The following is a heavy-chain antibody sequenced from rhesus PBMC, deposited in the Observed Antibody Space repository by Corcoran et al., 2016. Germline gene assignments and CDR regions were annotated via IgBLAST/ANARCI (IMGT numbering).Heavy chain of an antibody. CDR2: ISGSRGSI. Sequence: QVHLQESGPGLVKPSETLSLTCAVSGVSFSDYYWVWLRPPPGKGLEWIGYISGSRGSIDSNPSLKMLVTMSRDTSKNQFALKLTSVTDADTAGYYCAKDPAYGSRSDVWGPGVLVTVSS. CDR3: AKDPAYGSRSDV. J-gene: IGHJ5-1*01. V-gene: IGHV4-165*01. CDR1: GVSFSDYY. D-gene: IGHD4-4*01.